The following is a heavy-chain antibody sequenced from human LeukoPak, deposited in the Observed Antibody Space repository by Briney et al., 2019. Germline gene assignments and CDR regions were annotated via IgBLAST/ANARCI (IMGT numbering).Heavy chain of an antibody. J-gene: IGHJ6*03. Sequence: ASVTVSCKASGYTFTSYGISWVRQAPGQGLEWMGWISAYNGHTNYAQKFQGRVTMTTDTSTSTAYMELRSLRSDDTAVYYCARVTAAAGIGYYYYYMDVWGKGTTVTVSS. D-gene: IGHD6-13*01. V-gene: IGHV1-18*01. CDR3: ARVTAAAGIGYYYYYMDV. CDR1: GYTFTSYG. CDR2: ISAYNGHT.